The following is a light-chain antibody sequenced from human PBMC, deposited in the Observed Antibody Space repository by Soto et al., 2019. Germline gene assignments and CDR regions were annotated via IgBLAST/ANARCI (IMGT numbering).Light chain of an antibody. Sequence: IVLTQSPGTLSLSPGDRATLSCRASQSVGSYYLTWYQQKAGQAPRPLIYGASNRATGVPDRFSGSGSGTDFTLTITRLEPEDFAVYYCQATTFGQGTRVEIK. CDR1: QSVGSYY. V-gene: IGKV3-20*01. J-gene: IGKJ1*01. CDR3: QATT. CDR2: GAS.